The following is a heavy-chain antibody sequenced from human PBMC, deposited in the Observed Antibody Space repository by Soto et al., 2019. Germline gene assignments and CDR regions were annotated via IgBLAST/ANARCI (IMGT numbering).Heavy chain of an antibody. J-gene: IGHJ3*02. CDR2: IWYDGSNK. D-gene: IGHD3-3*01. CDR3: AREGQEWPADAFDI. V-gene: IGHV3-33*01. CDR1: GFTFSSYG. Sequence: QVQLVESGGGVVQPGRSLRLSCAASGFTFSSYGMHWVRQAPGKGLEWVAVIWYDGSNKYYADSVKGRFTISRDNSKNPRYLQMNSLRAEDTAVYYCAREGQEWPADAFDIWGQGTMVTVSS.